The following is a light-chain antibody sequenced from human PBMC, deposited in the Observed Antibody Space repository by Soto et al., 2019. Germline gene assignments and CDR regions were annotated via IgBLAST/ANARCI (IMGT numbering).Light chain of an antibody. CDR2: DVS. CDR3: FSYAGPTHV. V-gene: IGLV2-11*01. Sequence: QSVLTQPPSVSGSPGQSVTISCTGTSSDIGGYNYVSWYQQLPGKAPKLMIYDVSKQPSGVPDRVSGSNSGNTASLTISGLQAEDEADYYCFSYAGPTHVFGTGTKLTVL. CDR1: SSDIGGYNY. J-gene: IGLJ1*01.